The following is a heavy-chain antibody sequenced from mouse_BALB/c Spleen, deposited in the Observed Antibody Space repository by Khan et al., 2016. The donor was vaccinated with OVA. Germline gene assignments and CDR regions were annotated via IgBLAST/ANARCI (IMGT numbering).Heavy chain of an antibody. CDR3: AATLLYYYGSNYDGYYFDY. V-gene: IGHV3-2*02. CDR1: GYSITSDYV. CDR2: ISSSGDT. Sequence: VRLQEAGPGLVKPSQSLSLSCTVTGYSITSDYVWNWIRQFPGNKLEWMGYISSSGDTAYNPSHKRRISLTRDTSKNQFFLQLNSVTTEDTAPYYFAATLLYYYGSNYDGYYFDYWGQGTTLTVSS. D-gene: IGHD1-1*01. J-gene: IGHJ2*01.